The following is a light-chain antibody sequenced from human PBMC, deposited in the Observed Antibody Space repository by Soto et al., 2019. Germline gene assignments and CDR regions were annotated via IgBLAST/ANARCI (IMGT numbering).Light chain of an antibody. CDR2: GNS. CDR3: QSYDSSLSGYV. J-gene: IGLJ1*01. CDR1: SSNIGAGYD. V-gene: IGLV1-40*01. Sequence: QSVLTQPPSVSGAPGQRVTISCTGSSSNIGAGYDVHWYQQLPGTAPKLLIYGNSNRPSGVPDRFSGSKSGTSAPLAITGLQAEDEADYYCQSYDSSLSGYVFVTGTKVT.